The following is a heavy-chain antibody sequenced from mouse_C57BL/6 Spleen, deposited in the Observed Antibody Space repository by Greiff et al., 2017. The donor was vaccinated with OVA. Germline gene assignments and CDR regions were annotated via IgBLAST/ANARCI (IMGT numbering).Heavy chain of an antibody. CDR3: ARITTVIDGYAMDY. Sequence: EVQLVESGPELVKPGASVKISCKASGYSFTGYYMHWMKQSSEKSLEWIGEINPSTGGTSYNQKFKGKATLTVDKSSSTAYMQLKSLTSEDSAVYYCARITTVIDGYAMDYWGQGTSVTVSS. J-gene: IGHJ4*01. D-gene: IGHD1-1*01. V-gene: IGHV1-43*01. CDR2: INPSTGGT. CDR1: GYSFTGYY.